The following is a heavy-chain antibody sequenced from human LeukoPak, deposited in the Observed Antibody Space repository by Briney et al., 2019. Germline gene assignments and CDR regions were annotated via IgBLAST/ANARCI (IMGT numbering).Heavy chain of an antibody. D-gene: IGHD3-10*01. J-gene: IGHJ4*02. CDR1: AYSFTGYF. CDR2: INANSGDT. V-gene: IGHV1-2*02. CDR3: ARDFSWGVDS. Sequence: ASVTVSCKTSAYSFTGYFFHWIRQAPGQGLEWMGWINANSGDTNYALQFQGRLTMTRDRSISTVYMELSRLRTDDTAVYYCARDFSWGVDSWGQGTLVTVSS.